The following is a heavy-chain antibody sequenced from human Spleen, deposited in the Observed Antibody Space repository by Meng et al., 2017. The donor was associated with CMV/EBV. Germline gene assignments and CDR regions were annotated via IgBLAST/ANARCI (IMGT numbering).Heavy chain of an antibody. J-gene: IGHJ6*02. V-gene: IGHV3-11*01. Sequence: GGSLRLSCAASGFKFSDYYMTWIRQAPGKGLESVANIDPNALTVNYADSVQGRFTISRDNAKTSVFLQMNSLRADDTAVYFCARETLSWRVGSGLDVWGQGTTVTVSS. D-gene: IGHD3-10*01. CDR3: ARETLSWRVGSGLDV. CDR2: IDPNALTV. CDR1: GFKFSDYY.